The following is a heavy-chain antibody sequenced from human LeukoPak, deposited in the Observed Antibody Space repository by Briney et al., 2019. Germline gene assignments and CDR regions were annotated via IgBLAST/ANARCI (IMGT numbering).Heavy chain of an antibody. D-gene: IGHD4-23*01. J-gene: IGHJ4*02. CDR3: ATGPTVVTSSLY. V-gene: IGHV3-33*01. CDR1: GFTFSSNG. Sequence: GGSLRLSCAASGFTFSSNGMCWVRQAPGKGLEWVAVIWYDGSNKYYADSVKGRFTISRDNSKNTLYLEMNSLRGEDTAVYYCATGPTVVTSSLYWGQGTLVTVSS. CDR2: IWYDGSNK.